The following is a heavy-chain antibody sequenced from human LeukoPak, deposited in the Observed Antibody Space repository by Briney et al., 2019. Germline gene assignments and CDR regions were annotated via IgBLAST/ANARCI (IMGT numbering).Heavy chain of an antibody. CDR1: GFTFSIYA. D-gene: IGHD1-26*01. CDR2: ISGSGGST. V-gene: IGHV3-23*01. CDR3: AKEHTGGYYYYYGMDV. Sequence: GGSLRLSCAASGFTFSIYAMSWVRQAPGKGLEWVSAISGSGGSTYYADSVKGRFTISRDNSKNTLYLQMNSLRAEDTAVYYCAKEHTGGYYYYYGMDVWGQGTTVTVSS. J-gene: IGHJ6*02.